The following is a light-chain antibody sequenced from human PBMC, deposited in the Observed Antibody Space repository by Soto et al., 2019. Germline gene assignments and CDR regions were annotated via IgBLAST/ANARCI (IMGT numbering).Light chain of an antibody. CDR1: SSNIGAGYD. V-gene: IGLV1-40*01. CDR3: QPYDSSLSGVV. J-gene: IGLJ2*01. Sequence: QPVLTQPPSVSGAPGQRVTISCTGSSSNIGAGYDVHWYQQLPGTAPKLLIYGNSNRPSGVPDRFSGSKSGTSASLAITGLQAEDEADYYCQPYDSSLSGVVFGGGTQLTVL. CDR2: GNS.